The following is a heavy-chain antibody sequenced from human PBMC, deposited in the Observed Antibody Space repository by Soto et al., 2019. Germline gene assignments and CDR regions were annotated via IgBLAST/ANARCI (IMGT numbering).Heavy chain of an antibody. V-gene: IGHV3-33*01. CDR3: ARDRESMVRGVNGYSYYMDV. J-gene: IGHJ6*03. CDR2: IWYDGSNK. CDR1: GFTFSSYG. Sequence: GGSLRLSCAASGFTFSSYGMHWVRQAPGKGLEWVAVIWYDGSNKYCADSVKGRFTISRDNSKNTLYLQMNSLRAEDTAVYYCARDRESMVRGVNGYSYYMDVWGKGTTVTVSS. D-gene: IGHD3-10*01.